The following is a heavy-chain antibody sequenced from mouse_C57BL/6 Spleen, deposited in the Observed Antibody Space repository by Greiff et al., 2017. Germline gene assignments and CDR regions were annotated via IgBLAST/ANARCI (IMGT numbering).Heavy chain of an antibody. CDR2: IWSGGST. CDR1: GFSLTSYG. CDR3: ARSPHYYGSSYEYFDV. Sequence: QVQLKESGPGLVQPSQSLSITCPVSGFSLTSYGVHWVRQSPGKGLEWLGVIWSGGSTDYNAAFISRLSISKDNSKSQVFFKMNSLQADDTAIYYCARSPHYYGSSYEYFDVWGTGTTVTASS. J-gene: IGHJ1*03. V-gene: IGHV2-2*01. D-gene: IGHD1-1*01.